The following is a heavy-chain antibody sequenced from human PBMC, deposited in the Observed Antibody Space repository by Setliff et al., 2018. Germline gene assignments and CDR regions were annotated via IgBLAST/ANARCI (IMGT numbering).Heavy chain of an antibody. CDR2: INHSGST. D-gene: IGHD5-18*01. CDR3: ARGRIQLWKYYFDY. J-gene: IGHJ4*02. CDR1: GGSISSSSYY. V-gene: IGHV4-39*07. Sequence: LSLTCTVSGGSISSSSYYWSWIRQPPGKGLEWIGEINHSGSTNYNPSLKSRVTISVDTSKNQFSLKLSSVTAADTAVYYCARGRIQLWKYYFDYWGQGTLVTVSS.